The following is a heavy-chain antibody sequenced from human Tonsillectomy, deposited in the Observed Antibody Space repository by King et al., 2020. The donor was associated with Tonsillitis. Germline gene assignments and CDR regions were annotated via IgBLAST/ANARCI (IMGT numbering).Heavy chain of an antibody. V-gene: IGHV3-74*01. J-gene: IGHJ4*02. D-gene: IGHD6-19*01. CDR3: ARVAVAGDSPFLDY. CDR2: INSDGSSP. CDR1: GFTFSSYW. Sequence: VQLVESGGGLVQPGGSLRLSCAASGFTFSSYWMHWVRQAPGKGLVWVSRINSDGSSPSYADSVKGRFTISRDNAKNTLYLQMNSLRAEDTAVYYCARVAVAGDSPFLDYWGQGTLVTVSS.